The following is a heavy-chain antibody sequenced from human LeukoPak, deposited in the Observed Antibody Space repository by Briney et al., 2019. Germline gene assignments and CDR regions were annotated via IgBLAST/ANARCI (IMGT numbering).Heavy chain of an antibody. V-gene: IGHV3-30*18. CDR2: ISSDGSNK. D-gene: IGHD5-18*01. Sequence: PGGSLRLSCAASGFTFSSYGTHWVRQAPGKGLEWVAVISSDGSNKYFADSVKGRITISRDNSKNTLYLQMNSLRAEDTAVYYCAKPRDTAYYFDYWGQGTLVTVSS. CDR3: AKPRDTAYYFDY. J-gene: IGHJ4*02. CDR1: GFTFSSYG.